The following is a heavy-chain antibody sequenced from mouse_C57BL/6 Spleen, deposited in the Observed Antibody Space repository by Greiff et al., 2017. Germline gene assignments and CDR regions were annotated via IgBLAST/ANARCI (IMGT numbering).Heavy chain of an antibody. J-gene: IGHJ2*01. V-gene: IGHV1-74*01. Sequence: QVQLQQPGAELVKPGASVKVSCKASGYTFTSYWLHWVKQRPGQGLEWIGRIHPSDSDTNYNQKFKGKATLTVDKSSSTAYMQLSSLTSEDSAVYYCAIEGGYSNYVGYFDYWGQGTTLTVSS. D-gene: IGHD2-5*01. CDR3: AIEGGYSNYVGYFDY. CDR1: GYTFTSYW. CDR2: IHPSDSDT.